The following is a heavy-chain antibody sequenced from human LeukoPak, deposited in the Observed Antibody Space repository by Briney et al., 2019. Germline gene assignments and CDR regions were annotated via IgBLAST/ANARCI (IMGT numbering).Heavy chain of an antibody. V-gene: IGHV1-69*01. D-gene: IGHD1-26*01. CDR3: ARGASSGAYNDY. CDR2: IIPIFGTA. Sequence: SVKVSCNASGGTFSIYAISWVRQAPGQGLEWMGGIIPIFGTANYAQKFQGRVTITADESTSTAYMELSSLRSDDTAVYYCARGASSGAYNDYWGQGTLVTVSS. CDR1: GGTFSIYA. J-gene: IGHJ4*02.